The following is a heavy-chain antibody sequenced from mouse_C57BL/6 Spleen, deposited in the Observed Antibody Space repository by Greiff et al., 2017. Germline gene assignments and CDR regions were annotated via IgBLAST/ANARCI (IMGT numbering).Heavy chain of an antibody. D-gene: IGHD1-3*01. CDR3: ARVAPYFDY. CDR1: GYAFSSSW. J-gene: IGHJ2*01. Sequence: QVQLQQSGPELVKPGASVKISCKASGYAFSSSWMNWVKQRPGKGLEWIGRIYPGDGDTNYNGKFKGKATLTAEKSSSTAYMQLSSLTSEDSAVYFFARVAPYFDYWGQGTTLTVSS. V-gene: IGHV1-82*01. CDR2: IYPGDGDT.